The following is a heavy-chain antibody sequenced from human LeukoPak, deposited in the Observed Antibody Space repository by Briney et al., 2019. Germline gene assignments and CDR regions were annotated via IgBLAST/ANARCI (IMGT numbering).Heavy chain of an antibody. CDR1: GFTFSSYA. V-gene: IGHV3-30*18. CDR3: AKDYLSGSLDY. Sequence: GGSLRLSCAASGFTFSSYAMSWVRQAPGKGLEWVAVISYDGSNKYYADSVKGRFTISRDNSENTLYLQMNSLRAEDMAVYYCAKDYLSGSLDYWGQGTLVTVSS. J-gene: IGHJ4*02. CDR2: ISYDGSNK. D-gene: IGHD1-26*01.